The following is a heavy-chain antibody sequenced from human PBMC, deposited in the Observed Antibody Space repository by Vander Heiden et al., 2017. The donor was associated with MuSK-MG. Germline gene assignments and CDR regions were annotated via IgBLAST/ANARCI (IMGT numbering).Heavy chain of an antibody. V-gene: IGHV4-39*01. Sequence: QLQLQESGPGLVKPSETLSLTCTVSAGSISSSSYYWGWIRQPPGKGLEWIGSIYYSGSTYYNPSLKSRVTISVDTSKNQFSLKLSSVTAADTAVYYCARHREMATFDYWGQGTLVTVSS. CDR3: ARHREMATFDY. J-gene: IGHJ4*02. D-gene: IGHD5-12*01. CDR1: AGSISSSSYY. CDR2: IYYSGST.